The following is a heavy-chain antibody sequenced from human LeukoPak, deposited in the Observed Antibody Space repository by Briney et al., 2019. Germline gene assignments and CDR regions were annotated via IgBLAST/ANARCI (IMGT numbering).Heavy chain of an antibody. D-gene: IGHD3-22*01. CDR1: GGSISSYY. CDR2: IYYSGST. Sequence: PSETLSLTCTVSGGSISSYYWSWIRQPPGKGLERIGYIYYSGSTNYNPSLKSRVTISVDTSKNQFSLKLSSVTAADTAVYYCARGKEGYYDSSGYFDYWGQGTLVTVSS. CDR3: ARGKEGYYDSSGYFDY. J-gene: IGHJ4*02. V-gene: IGHV4-59*08.